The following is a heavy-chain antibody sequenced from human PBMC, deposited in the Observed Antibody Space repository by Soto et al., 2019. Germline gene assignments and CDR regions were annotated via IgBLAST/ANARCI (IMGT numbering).Heavy chain of an antibody. J-gene: IGHJ1*01. CDR2: INPSGGST. Sequence: QVQLVQSGAEVKKPGASVKVSCKASGYTFTSYYMHWVRQAPGQGLEWMGIINPSGGSTSYAQKFQGRCTMTRDTSTSTVYMELSSLRSEDTAVYYCARAYYGSGSYYSEYFQHWGQGTLVTVSS. CDR1: GYTFTSYY. D-gene: IGHD3-10*01. CDR3: ARAYYGSGSYYSEYFQH. V-gene: IGHV1-46*03.